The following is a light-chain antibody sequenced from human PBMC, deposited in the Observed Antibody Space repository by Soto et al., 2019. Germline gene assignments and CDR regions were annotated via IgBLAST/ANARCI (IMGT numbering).Light chain of an antibody. J-gene: IGKJ4*01. CDR1: QGISSR. CDR2: AAS. CDR3: QQANSFPLT. V-gene: IGKV1-12*01. Sequence: DIQMTQSPSSVSASVGDRVTITCRASQGISSRLAWYQQKPGKAPTLLIYAASNLQSGVPSRFSGSGSETYFTLTIGSLHPEDFATYYCQQANSFPLTFGGGTKVEIK.